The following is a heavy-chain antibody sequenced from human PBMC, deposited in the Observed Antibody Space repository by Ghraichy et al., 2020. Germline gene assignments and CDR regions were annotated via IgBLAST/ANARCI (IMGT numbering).Heavy chain of an antibody. D-gene: IGHD2-21*01. J-gene: IGHJ4*02. CDR1: GFTFSSYW. CDR3: ARFPAPPLWYFDY. CDR2: IKQDGSEK. V-gene: IGHV3-7*01. Sequence: GGSLRLSCAASGFTFSSYWMSWVRQAPGKGLEWVANIKQDGSEKYYVDSVKGRFTISRDNAKNSLYLQMNSLRAEDTAVYYCARFPAPPLWYFDYWGQGTLVTVSS.